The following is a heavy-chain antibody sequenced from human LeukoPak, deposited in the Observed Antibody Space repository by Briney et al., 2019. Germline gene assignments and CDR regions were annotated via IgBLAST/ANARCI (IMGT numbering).Heavy chain of an antibody. V-gene: IGHV3-30*02. CDR1: GFTFSSYG. CDR3: AKDHTLYSSGWPVVMDV. D-gene: IGHD6-19*01. J-gene: IGHJ6*02. Sequence: GRSLRLSCAASGFTFSSYGMHWVRQAPGKGLEWVAFIRYDGSNKYYADSVKGRFTISRDNSKNTLYLQMNSLRADDTAVYYCAKDHTLYSSGWPVVMDVWGQGTTVTVSS. CDR2: IRYDGSNK.